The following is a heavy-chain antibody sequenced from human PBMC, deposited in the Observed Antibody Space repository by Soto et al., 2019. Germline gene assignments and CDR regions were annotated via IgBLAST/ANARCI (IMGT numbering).Heavy chain of an antibody. D-gene: IGHD6-19*01. CDR3: AKVEGYSSGWMLDY. V-gene: IGHV3-30*18. CDR2: ISYDGSNK. CDR1: GFTFSSYG. J-gene: IGHJ4*02. Sequence: QVQLVESGGGVVQPGRSLRLSCAASGFTFSSYGMHWVRQAPGKGLEWVAVISYDGSNKYYADSAKGRFTISRDNSKNTLYLQMNSLRAEDTAVYYCAKVEGYSSGWMLDYWGQGTLVTVSS.